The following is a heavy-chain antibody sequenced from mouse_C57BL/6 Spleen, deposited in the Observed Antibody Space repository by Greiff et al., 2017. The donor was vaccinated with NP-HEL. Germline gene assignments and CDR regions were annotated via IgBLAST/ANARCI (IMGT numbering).Heavy chain of an antibody. CDR1: GYTFTDYY. D-gene: IGHD1-1*01. CDR2: IYPGSGNT. CDR3: ARQGSYYGSREGYAMDY. Sequence: QVQLQQSGAELVRPGASVKLSCKASGYTFTDYYINWVKQRPGQGLEWIARIYPGSGNTYYNEKFKGKATLTAEKSSSTAYMQLSSLTSEDSAVYFCARQGSYYGSREGYAMDYWGQGTSVTVSS. V-gene: IGHV1-76*01. J-gene: IGHJ4*01.